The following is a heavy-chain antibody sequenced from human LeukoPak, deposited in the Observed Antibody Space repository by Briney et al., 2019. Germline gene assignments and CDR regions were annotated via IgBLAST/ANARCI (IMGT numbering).Heavy chain of an antibody. J-gene: IGHJ4*02. Sequence: SETLSLTCTVSGGSISSGGYYWSWIRQHPGKGLEWIGYIYYSGSTNYNPSLKSRVTISVDTSKNQFSLKLSSVTAADTAVYYCARQDGKPRSYPYYFDYWGQGTLVTVSS. D-gene: IGHD1-26*01. V-gene: IGHV4-61*08. CDR3: ARQDGKPRSYPYYFDY. CDR1: GGSISSGGYY. CDR2: IYYSGST.